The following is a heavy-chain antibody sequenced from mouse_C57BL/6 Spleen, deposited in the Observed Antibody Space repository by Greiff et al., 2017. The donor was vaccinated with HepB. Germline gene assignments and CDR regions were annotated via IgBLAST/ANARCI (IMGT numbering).Heavy chain of an antibody. Sequence: EVQLQQSGPELVKPGASVKISCKASGYTFTDYYMNWVKQSHGKSLEWIGDINPNNGGTSYNQKFKGKATLTVDKSSSTAYMELRSLTSEDSAVYYCARSIYDGYYDFAYWGQGTLVTVSA. CDR1: GYTFTDYY. J-gene: IGHJ3*01. CDR2: INPNNGGT. CDR3: ARSIYDGYYDFAY. V-gene: IGHV1-26*01. D-gene: IGHD2-3*01.